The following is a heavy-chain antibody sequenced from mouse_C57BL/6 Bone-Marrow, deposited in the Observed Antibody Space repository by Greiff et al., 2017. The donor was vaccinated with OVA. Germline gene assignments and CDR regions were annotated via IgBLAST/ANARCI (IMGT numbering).Heavy chain of an antibody. D-gene: IGHD2-4*01. J-gene: IGHJ1*03. Sequence: QVQLQQPGAELVMPGASVKLSCKASGYTFTSYWMHWVKQRPGQGLEWIGEIDPSDSYTNYNQKFKGKSTLTVDKSSSTAYMQLSSLTSEDSAVYYCARNYARDFWYFDSWGTGTTVTVSS. V-gene: IGHV1-69*01. CDR1: GYTFTSYW. CDR3: ARNYARDFWYFDS. CDR2: IDPSDSYT.